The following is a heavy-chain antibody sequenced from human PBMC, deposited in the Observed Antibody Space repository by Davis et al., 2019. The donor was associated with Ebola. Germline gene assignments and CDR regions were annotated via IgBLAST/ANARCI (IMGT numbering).Heavy chain of an antibody. D-gene: IGHD1-1*01. CDR1: GFTFSSYA. V-gene: IGHV3-30-3*01. Sequence: GESLKISCAASGFTFSSYAMHWVRQAPGKGLEWVAVISYDGDNKFFVDSVKGRFTISRDNSKNTLYLQMNSLRAEDTAVYYCARAEYKWNGKVDSWGQGTRVTVSS. CDR2: ISYDGDNK. CDR3: ARAEYKWNGKVDS. J-gene: IGHJ4*02.